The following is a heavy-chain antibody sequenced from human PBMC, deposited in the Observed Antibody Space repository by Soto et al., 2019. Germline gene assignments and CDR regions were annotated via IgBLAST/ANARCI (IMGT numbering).Heavy chain of an antibody. CDR3: AKETNAYEINF. J-gene: IGHJ4*02. Sequence: QVQLVESGGGVVQPGGSLRLSCAASGFIFSGYAMHWVRQAPGKGLEWVAVISYDGNTQYYADSVKGRFTVSRDNSNNILYVEMNNLRDEHPAIYHCAKETNAYEINFWGQGTLVTVSP. D-gene: IGHD3-9*01. CDR1: GFIFSGYA. CDR2: ISYDGNTQ. V-gene: IGHV3-30-3*01.